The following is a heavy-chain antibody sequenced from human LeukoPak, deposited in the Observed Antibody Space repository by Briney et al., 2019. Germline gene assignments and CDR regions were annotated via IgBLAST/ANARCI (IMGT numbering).Heavy chain of an antibody. Sequence: ASVKVSCKASGYTSSDYYMHWLRQAPGLGREWMGWINPNKGDTKYAQKFQGRVTMTRDTSISTAYMELSRLRSDDSAVYYCARVDGYSSSRGDYWGQGTLVTVSS. CDR3: ARVDGYSSSRGDY. D-gene: IGHD6-13*01. CDR2: INPNKGDT. CDR1: GYTSSDYY. J-gene: IGHJ4*02. V-gene: IGHV1-2*02.